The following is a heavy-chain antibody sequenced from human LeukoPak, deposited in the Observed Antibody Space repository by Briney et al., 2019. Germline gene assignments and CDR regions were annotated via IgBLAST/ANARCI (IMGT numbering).Heavy chain of an antibody. J-gene: IGHJ6*03. CDR1: GGSISSRPYY. CDR2: ISYSGTT. D-gene: IGHD6-6*01. Sequence: SQTLSLTCTVSGGSISSRPYYWGWVRQPPGKGLEWIGTISYSGTTYYNPSLKSRVTISLDTSKNQFSLKLSSVTAADTAIYYCARDFSSSSTVYYYYYMDVWGKGTTVTVSS. CDR3: ARDFSSSSTVYYYYYMDV. V-gene: IGHV4-39*07.